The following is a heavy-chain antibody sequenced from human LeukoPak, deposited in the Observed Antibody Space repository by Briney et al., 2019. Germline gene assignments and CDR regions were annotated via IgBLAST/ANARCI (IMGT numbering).Heavy chain of an antibody. J-gene: IGHJ4*02. CDR3: ARQYCSSTSCSYYFDY. CDR2: IYTSGST. V-gene: IGHV4-4*07. Sequence: SETLSLTCTVSGGSISSFYWSWIRQPAGKGLEWIGRIYTSGSTNYNPSLRSRVIMSVDTSKNQFSLKLSSVTAADTAVYYCARQYCSSTSCSYYFDYWGQGTLVTVSS. D-gene: IGHD2-2*01. CDR1: GGSISSFY.